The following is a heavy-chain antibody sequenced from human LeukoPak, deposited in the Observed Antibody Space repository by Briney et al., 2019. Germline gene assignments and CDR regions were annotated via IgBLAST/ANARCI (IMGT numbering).Heavy chain of an antibody. CDR2: IIPIFGTA. V-gene: IGHV1-69*13. Sequence: ASVKVSCKASGGTFSSYGISWVRQAPGQGLEWMGGIIPIFGTANYAQKFQGRVTITADESTSTAYMELSSLRSEDTAVYYCARNAVGARDFDYWGQGTLVTVSS. CDR1: GGTFSSYG. J-gene: IGHJ4*02. CDR3: ARNAVGARDFDY. D-gene: IGHD1-26*01.